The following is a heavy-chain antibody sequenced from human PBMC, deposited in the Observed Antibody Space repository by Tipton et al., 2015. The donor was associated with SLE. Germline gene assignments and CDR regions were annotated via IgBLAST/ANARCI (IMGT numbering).Heavy chain of an antibody. CDR2: INHSGST. Sequence: GLVKPSETLSLTCAVHGGSFSGYYWSWIRQPPGKGLEWIGEINHSGSTNYNPSLKSRVTISVDTSKKQFSLNLSSVTAADTAVYYCARLGYCTSGVCFTGIDLWGQGILVTVSS. CDR1: GGSFSGYY. V-gene: IGHV4-34*01. D-gene: IGHD2-8*01. J-gene: IGHJ5*02. CDR3: ARLGYCTSGVCFTGIDL.